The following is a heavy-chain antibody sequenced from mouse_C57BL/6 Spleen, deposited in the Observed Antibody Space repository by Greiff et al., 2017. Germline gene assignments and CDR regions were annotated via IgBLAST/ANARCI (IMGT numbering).Heavy chain of an antibody. CDR3: ALITTVAYYFDD. CDR1: GYTFTSYW. Sequence: QVQLQQPGAELVKPGASVKMSCKASGYTFTSYWITWVKQRPGQGLEWIGDIYPGSGSTNYNEKFTSKATLTVDTSSSTAYMQLSSLTSEDAAVYYFALITTVAYYFDDWGQGPTLTVSS. V-gene: IGHV1-55*01. CDR2: IYPGSGST. D-gene: IGHD1-1*01. J-gene: IGHJ2*01.